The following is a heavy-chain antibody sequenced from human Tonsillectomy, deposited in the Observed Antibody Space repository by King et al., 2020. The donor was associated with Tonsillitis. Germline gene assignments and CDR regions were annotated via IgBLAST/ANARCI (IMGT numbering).Heavy chain of an antibody. CDR1: GGSISSSSYY. CDR2: IYYSGST. Sequence: QLQESGPGLVKPSETLSLTCTVSGGSISSSSYYWGWIRQPPGKGLEWIGSIYYSGSTYYNPSLKSRVTISVDTSKNQFSLKLSSVTAADTAVYYCARQGRLLWFGEKKNPNQNNNWFDPWGQGTLVTVSS. CDR3: ARQGRLLWFGEKKNPNQNNNWFDP. D-gene: IGHD3-10*01. J-gene: IGHJ5*02. V-gene: IGHV4-39*07.